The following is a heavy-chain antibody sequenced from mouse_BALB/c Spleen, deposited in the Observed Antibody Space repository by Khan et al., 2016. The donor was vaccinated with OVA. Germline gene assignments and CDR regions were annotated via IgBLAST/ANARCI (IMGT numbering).Heavy chain of an antibody. CDR2: ISSGDIYT. CDR3: ARQGAATGGFYYAMDY. D-gene: IGHD1-2*01. Sequence: EVELVESGGDLVKPGGSLKLSCAASGFTFSTYGMSWVRQTPDKRLEWVATISSGDIYTYYPDSVKGRFTISRDSAKNTLFLRRSRMKSEDTDMYYCARQGAATGGFYYAMDYWGQGTSVTVSS. V-gene: IGHV5-6*01. J-gene: IGHJ4*01. CDR1: GFTFSTYG.